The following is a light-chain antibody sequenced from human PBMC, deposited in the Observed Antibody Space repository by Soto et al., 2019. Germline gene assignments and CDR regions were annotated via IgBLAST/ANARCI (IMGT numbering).Light chain of an antibody. V-gene: IGKV1-6*02. J-gene: IGKJ1*01. CDR3: LQDFSYPRT. CDR1: QGIGTE. CDR2: GAS. Sequence: AIQMTQSPSSLSASVGDRVTITCRASQGIGTELGWYQLKPGKAPKLLVYGASTLQSGVLPRFSGSGSGTDFTLTISSLQPDDFENYYCLQDFSYPRTFGQGTKVEIK.